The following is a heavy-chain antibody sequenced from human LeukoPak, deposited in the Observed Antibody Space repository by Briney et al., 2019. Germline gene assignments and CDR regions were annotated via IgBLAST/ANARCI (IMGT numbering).Heavy chain of an antibody. Sequence: GGSLRLSCAASGFTVSSNYMSWVRQAPGKGLEWVSVIYSGGSTYYADSVKGRFTISRDNSKNTLYLQMNSLRAEDTAVYYCAKTRRYCSGGSCYITGGYYYYMDVWGKGTTVTVSS. J-gene: IGHJ6*03. V-gene: IGHV3-53*01. CDR3: AKTRRYCSGGSCYITGGYYYYMDV. CDR1: GFTVSSNY. CDR2: IYSGGST. D-gene: IGHD2-15*01.